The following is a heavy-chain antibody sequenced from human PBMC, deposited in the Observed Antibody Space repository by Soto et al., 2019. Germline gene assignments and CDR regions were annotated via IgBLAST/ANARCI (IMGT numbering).Heavy chain of an antibody. CDR2: IWYDGSNK. CDR3: ARDLTESLWFGESNYGMDV. J-gene: IGHJ6*02. CDR1: GFTFSSYG. V-gene: IGHV3-33*01. D-gene: IGHD3-10*01. Sequence: QVQLVESGGGVVQPGRSLRLSCAASGFTFSSYGMHWVRQAPGKGLEWVAVIWYDGSNKYYADSVKGRFTISRDNSKNTLYLERNSLRAEVKAVYYCARDLTESLWFGESNYGMDVWGQGTTVTVSS.